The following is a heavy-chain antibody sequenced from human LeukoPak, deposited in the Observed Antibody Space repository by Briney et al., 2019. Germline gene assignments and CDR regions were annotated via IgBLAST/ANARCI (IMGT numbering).Heavy chain of an antibody. Sequence: GGSLRLSCAASRFSFSNYWMHWVRQAPGKGLVWVSRVKSGGSNPSYADSVKGRFTISRDYAENMLYLQMNTLGAGDTAVYYCASDIVSGSGSLDYWGQGTLVTVSS. J-gene: IGHJ4*02. CDR1: RFSFSNYW. CDR3: ASDIVSGSGSLDY. V-gene: IGHV3-74*01. CDR2: VKSGGSNP. D-gene: IGHD3-10*01.